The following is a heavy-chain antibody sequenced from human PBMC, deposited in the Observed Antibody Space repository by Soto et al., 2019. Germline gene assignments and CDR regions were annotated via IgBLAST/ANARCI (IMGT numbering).Heavy chain of an antibody. D-gene: IGHD6-19*01. Sequence: SETLSLTCTVSGGSISSYYWSWIRQPPVKGLEWNVYIYYSGSTNYNPSLKSRVTISVDTSKNQFSLKLRSVIAADTAVYYCAVGQYSSGWYPFWGQGTLVTVSS. V-gene: IGHV4-59*01. CDR1: GGSISSYY. CDR3: AVGQYSSGWYPF. J-gene: IGHJ4*02. CDR2: IYYSGST.